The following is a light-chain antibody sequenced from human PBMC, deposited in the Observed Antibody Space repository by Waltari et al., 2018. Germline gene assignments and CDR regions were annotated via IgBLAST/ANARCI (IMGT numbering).Light chain of an antibody. V-gene: IGLV2-8*01. CDR2: EVI. CDR1: SSDIGDYDY. Sequence: QSALTQPPSASGSPGESVTISCTGTSSDIGDYDYVSWYQQHPGTAPKLMIYEVIKRPSGVPDRFSGSKSGNTAALTVSGLQAEDEADYYCCSYAGTNNFYVFGTGTKVTVL. J-gene: IGLJ1*01. CDR3: CSYAGTNNFYV.